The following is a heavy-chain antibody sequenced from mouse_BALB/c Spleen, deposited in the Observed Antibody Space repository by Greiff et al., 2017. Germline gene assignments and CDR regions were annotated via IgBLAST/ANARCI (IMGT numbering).Heavy chain of an antibody. CDR2: IDPFNGGT. Sequence: VQLKESGPELMKPGASVKISCKASGYSFTSYYMHWVKQSHGKSLEWIGYIDPFNGGTSYNQKFKGKATLTVDKSSSTAYMHLSSLTSEDSAVYYCARSRTAEGLAYWGQGTLVTVAA. CDR1: GYSFTSYY. J-gene: IGHJ3*01. V-gene: IGHV1S135*01. CDR3: ARSRTAEGLAY. D-gene: IGHD3-3*01.